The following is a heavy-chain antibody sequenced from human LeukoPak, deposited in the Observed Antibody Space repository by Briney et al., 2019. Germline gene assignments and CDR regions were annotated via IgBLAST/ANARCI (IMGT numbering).Heavy chain of an antibody. CDR3: ARSQPPGGPSDY. V-gene: IGHV1-3*01. CDR1: GYTFTGYY. CDR2: INAGNGNT. D-gene: IGHD2-8*02. Sequence: ASVKVSCKASGYTFTGYYMHWVRQAPGQRLEWMGWINAGNGNTKDSQKFQGRVTITRDTSASTAYVELSSLRSEDTAVYYCARSQPPGGPSDYWGQGTLVTVSS. J-gene: IGHJ4*02.